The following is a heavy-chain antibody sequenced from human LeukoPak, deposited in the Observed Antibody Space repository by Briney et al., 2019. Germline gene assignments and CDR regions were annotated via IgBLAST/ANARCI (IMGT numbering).Heavy chain of an antibody. Sequence: SETLSLTCTVSGGSISSYYWSWIRQPPGKGLEWIGYIYYSESTNYNPSLKSRVTISVDTSKNQFSLKLSSVTAADTAVYYCARHDYGGNEAFDIWGQGTMVTVSS. V-gene: IGHV4-59*01. D-gene: IGHD4-23*01. CDR3: ARHDYGGNEAFDI. J-gene: IGHJ3*02. CDR2: IYYSEST. CDR1: GGSISSYY.